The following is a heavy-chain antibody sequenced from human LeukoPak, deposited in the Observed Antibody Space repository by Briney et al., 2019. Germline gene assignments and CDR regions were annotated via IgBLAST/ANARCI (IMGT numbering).Heavy chain of an antibody. CDR3: ARDSPWSRWLRYDSSGYYFGNYYYGMDV. CDR2: ISWNSGSI. CDR1: GFTFDDYA. J-gene: IGHJ6*02. V-gene: IGHV3-9*03. Sequence: GRSLRLSCAASGFTFDDYAMHWVRQAPGKGLEWVSGISWNSGSIGYADSAKGRFTISRDNSKNTLYLQMGSLRAEDMAVYYCARDSPWSRWLRYDSSGYYFGNYYYGMDVWGQGTTVTVSS. D-gene: IGHD3-22*01.